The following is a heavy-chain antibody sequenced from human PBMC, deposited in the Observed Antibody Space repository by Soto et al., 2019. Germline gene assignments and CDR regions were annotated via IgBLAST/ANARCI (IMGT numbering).Heavy chain of an antibody. CDR1: GFTVTSNY. CDR3: ARGDGYSSG. Sequence: EVQLVESGGGLIQPGGSLRLSCVASGFTVTSNYMSWVRQAPGKGLEWVSVIFSGGSRNYADSVKGRFTISRDNSKNTLFLQMDSLRAEDTAVYYCARGDGYSSGWGQGTLVTVSS. D-gene: IGHD4-4*01. CDR2: IFSGGSR. V-gene: IGHV3-53*01. J-gene: IGHJ4*02.